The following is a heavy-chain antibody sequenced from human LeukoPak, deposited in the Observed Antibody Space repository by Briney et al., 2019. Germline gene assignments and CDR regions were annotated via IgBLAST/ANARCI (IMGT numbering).Heavy chain of an antibody. CDR3: AREGDTVTTWYYYYMGV. CDR1: GFTFRSYS. CDR2: ISSSSSTI. D-gene: IGHD4-17*01. Sequence: PGGSLRLSCAASGFTFRSYSMNWVRQAPGKGLEWVSYISSSSSTIYYADSVKGRFTISRDNAKNSLYLQMNSLRAEDTAVYYCAREGDTVTTWYYYYMGVWGKGTTVTVSS. V-gene: IGHV3-48*01. J-gene: IGHJ6*03.